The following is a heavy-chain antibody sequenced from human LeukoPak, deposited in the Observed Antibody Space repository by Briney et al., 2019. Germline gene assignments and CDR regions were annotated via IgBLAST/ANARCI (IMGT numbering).Heavy chain of an antibody. D-gene: IGHD2-2*01. Sequence: SETLSLTCAVSGGSISSSNWWSWVRQPPGKGLEWIGEIYHSGSTNYNPSLKSRVTISVDKSKNQFSLKLSSVTAADTAVYYCVLVPAAMVYYFDYWGQGTLVTVSS. CDR2: IYHSGST. V-gene: IGHV4-4*02. CDR1: GGSISSSNW. J-gene: IGHJ4*02. CDR3: VLVPAAMVYYFDY.